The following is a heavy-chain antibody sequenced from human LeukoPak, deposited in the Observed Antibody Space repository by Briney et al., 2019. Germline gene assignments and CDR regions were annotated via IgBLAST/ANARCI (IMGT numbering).Heavy chain of an antibody. V-gene: IGHV4-39*07. Sequence: PSETLSLTCTVSGGSISSSSYYWGWIRQPPGKGLEWIGSIYYSGSTYYNPSLKSRVTISVDTSKNQFSLKLSSVTAADTAVYYCARVIGIVGAIDYWGQGTLVTVSS. CDR2: IYYSGST. D-gene: IGHD1-26*01. CDR1: GGSISSSSYY. CDR3: ARVIGIVGAIDY. J-gene: IGHJ4*02.